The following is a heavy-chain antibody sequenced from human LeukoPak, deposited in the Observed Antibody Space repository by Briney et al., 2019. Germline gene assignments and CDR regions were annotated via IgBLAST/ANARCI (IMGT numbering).Heavy chain of an antibody. CDR2: IYHSGST. V-gene: IGHV4-4*02. D-gene: IGHD4-23*01. J-gene: IGHJ6*03. Sequence: PSGTLSLTCAVSGGSISSSNWWRWIRQPPGKGLEWIGEIYHSGSTNYNPPLKSRVTISVDTSKNQFSLKLSSVTAADTAVYYCARETHGGYYYYYMDVWGKGTTVTVSS. CDR3: ARETHGGYYYYYMDV. CDR1: GGSISSSNW.